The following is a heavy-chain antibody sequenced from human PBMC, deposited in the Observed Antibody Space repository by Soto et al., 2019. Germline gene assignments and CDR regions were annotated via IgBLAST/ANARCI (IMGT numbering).Heavy chain of an antibody. CDR1: GGSISSGGYY. CDR3: ARGCSSCLIGFDV. D-gene: IGHD2-15*01. V-gene: IGHV4-31*03. CDR2: IYYIGST. Sequence: PSETLSLTCTVSGGSISSGGYYWNWIRQHPGKGLEWIGYIYYIGSTYYNPSLKSRVTISLDTSKNQFSLNLDSVTAADTAVYFCARGCSSCLIGFDVWGPGTMVTVSS. J-gene: IGHJ3*01.